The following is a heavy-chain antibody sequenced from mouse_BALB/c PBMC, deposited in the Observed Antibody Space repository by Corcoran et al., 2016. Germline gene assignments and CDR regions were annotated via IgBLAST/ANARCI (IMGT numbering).Heavy chain of an antibody. CDR3: AREPYAMDY. CDR1: GYTFTTFG. J-gene: IGHJ4*01. CDR2: INTYTGES. V-gene: IGHV9-1*02. Sequence: QIPLVQSGPELKKPGETVKISCKASGYTFTTFGMNWGKQAPGKGLKWMGWINTYTGESTYADDFKGRFAFSLETSASTAYLQINNLKNEDMATYFCAREPYAMDYWGQGTSVTVSS.